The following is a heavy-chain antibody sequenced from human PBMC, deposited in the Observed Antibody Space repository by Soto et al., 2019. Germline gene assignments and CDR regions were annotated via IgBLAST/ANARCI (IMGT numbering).Heavy chain of an antibody. CDR2: IAYDGNEK. J-gene: IGHJ6*02. V-gene: IGHV3-30*18. Sequence: QVQLVESGGGVVQPGTSLRLSCAASGFTFKTHAMHWVRQAPGKGLERMAVIAYDGNEKFYADSVKGRFTISRDNSKNALYVQKNSLRNEDSAVYYCGKDVGDYVPYYYGVDVWGQGTTVTVSS. CDR1: GFTFKTHA. D-gene: IGHD1-26*01. CDR3: GKDVGDYVPYYYGVDV.